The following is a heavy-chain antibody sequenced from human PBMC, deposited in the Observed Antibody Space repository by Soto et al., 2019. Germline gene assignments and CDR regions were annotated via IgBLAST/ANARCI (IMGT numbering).Heavy chain of an antibody. CDR1: GGSISGYY. V-gene: IGHV4-4*07. D-gene: IGHD3-16*01. Sequence: QVQLQESGPGLVKPSETLSLTCTVSGGSISGYYWTWIRQPAGKGLEWIGRKHTSGTTNYNPSLKSRATMSMYTSTNLISLDLSSVTAADRAVYCCPRGGEFYVLDVWGQGTTVAVSS. CDR2: KHTSGTT. CDR3: PRGGEFYVLDV. J-gene: IGHJ6*02.